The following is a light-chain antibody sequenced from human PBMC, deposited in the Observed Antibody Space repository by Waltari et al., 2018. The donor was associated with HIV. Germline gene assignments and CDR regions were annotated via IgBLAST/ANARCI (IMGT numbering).Light chain of an antibody. CDR2: RNN. J-gene: IGLJ2*01. V-gene: IGLV1-47*01. CDR1: TSNVRNNY. Sequence: QSVLAQPRSVSGTPGQTVNISCSGSTSNVRNNYVYWYQQVTGVAPKLLIYRNNQRPSGVPARFSGSKSGTSASLAISGLRTEDEAEYYCAVWDDRLSGRLFGGGTKVTVL. CDR3: AVWDDRLSGRL.